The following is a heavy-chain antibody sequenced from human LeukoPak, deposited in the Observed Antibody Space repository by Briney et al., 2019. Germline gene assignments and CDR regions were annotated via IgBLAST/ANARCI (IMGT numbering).Heavy chain of an antibody. Sequence: SETLSLTCTVSAGSISSYYWSWIRQPPGKGLEWIGYIYYSGSTNYNPSLKSRVTISVDTSKNQFSLKLTSVTAADTAVYYCARGLSSGTWYDWFDPWGQGTLVTVSS. J-gene: IGHJ5*02. CDR1: AGSISSYY. CDR2: IYYSGST. CDR3: ARGLSSGTWYDWFDP. V-gene: IGHV4-59*08. D-gene: IGHD6-13*01.